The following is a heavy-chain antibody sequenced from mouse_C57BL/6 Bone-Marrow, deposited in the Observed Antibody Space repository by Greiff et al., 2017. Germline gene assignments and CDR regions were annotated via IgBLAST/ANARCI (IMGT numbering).Heavy chain of an antibody. CDR2: IYPGSGNT. Sequence: VQLQQSGPELVKPGASVKISCKASGYSFTSYYIHWVKQRPGQGLEWIGWIYPGSGNTKYNEKFKGKATLTADTSSSTAYMQLSSLTSEDSAVYYCARGGVYYGNFLDYWGQGTTLTVSS. D-gene: IGHD2-1*01. J-gene: IGHJ2*01. CDR3: ARGGVYYGNFLDY. V-gene: IGHV1-66*01. CDR1: GYSFTSYY.